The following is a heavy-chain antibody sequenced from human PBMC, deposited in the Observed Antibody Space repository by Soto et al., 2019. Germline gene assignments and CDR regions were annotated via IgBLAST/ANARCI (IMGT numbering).Heavy chain of an antibody. CDR1: GFTFSSYA. J-gene: IGHJ4*02. CDR2: ISYDGSNK. D-gene: IGHD6-13*01. CDR3: ARDYSTSYYFDY. V-gene: IGHV3-30-3*01. Sequence: GGSLRLSCAASGFTFSSYAMHWVRQAPGKGLEWVAVISYDGSNKYYADSVKGRFTISRDNSKNTLYLQMNSLRAEDTAVYYCARDYSTSYYFDYWGQGTLVTVSS.